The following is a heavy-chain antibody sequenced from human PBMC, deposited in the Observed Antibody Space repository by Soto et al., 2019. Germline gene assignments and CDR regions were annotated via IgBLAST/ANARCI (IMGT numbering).Heavy chain of an antibody. J-gene: IGHJ4*02. D-gene: IGHD3-16*01. CDR2: INHSGST. Sequence: PSETLSLTCAVYGGSFSGYYWSWIRQPPGKGLEWIGEINHSGSTNYNPSPKSRVTITVDTSKNQSSLKLSSVTAADTAIYCCVGRQTSIYNYFDSWGQGTQVTVSS. CDR1: GGSFSGYY. CDR3: VGRQTSIYNYFDS. V-gene: IGHV4-34*01.